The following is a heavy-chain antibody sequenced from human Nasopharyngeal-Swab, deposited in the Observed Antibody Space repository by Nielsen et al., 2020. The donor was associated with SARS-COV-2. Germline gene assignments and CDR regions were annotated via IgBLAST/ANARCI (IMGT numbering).Heavy chain of an antibody. J-gene: IGHJ6*02. CDR2: IKSKTDGGTT. V-gene: IGHV3-15*01. Sequence: PGKGLEWVGRIKSKTDGGTTDYAAPVKGRFTISRDDSKNTLYLQMNSLKTEDTAVYYCTTDVDSSSWHYYYYGMDVWGQGTTVTVSS. CDR3: TTDVDSSSWHYYYYGMDV. D-gene: IGHD6-13*01.